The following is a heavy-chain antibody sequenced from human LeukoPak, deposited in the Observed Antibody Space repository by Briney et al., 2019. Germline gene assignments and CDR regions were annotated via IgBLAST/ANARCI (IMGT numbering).Heavy chain of an antibody. CDR3: ARTTAAAHAFDI. V-gene: IGHV3-21*01. Sequence: PGGSLGLSCAAPGFTFSSYSMNWVRQAPGKGLEWVSSISSSSSYIYYADSVKGRFTISRDNAKNSLYLQMNSLRAEDTAVYYCARTTAAAHAFDIWGQGTMVTVSS. J-gene: IGHJ3*02. D-gene: IGHD6-13*01. CDR1: GFTFSSYS. CDR2: ISSSSSYI.